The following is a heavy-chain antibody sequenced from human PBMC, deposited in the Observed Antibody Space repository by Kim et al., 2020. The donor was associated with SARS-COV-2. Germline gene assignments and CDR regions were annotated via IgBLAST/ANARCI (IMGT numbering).Heavy chain of an antibody. CDR3: TRGADYYGSGRKYGMDV. J-gene: IGHJ6*02. Sequence: GGSLRLSCAASGFTFRGSAMHWVRQASGKGLEWVGRIRSKANSYSTAYAASVKGRFTISRDDSKNTAYLQMNSLKTEDTAVYYCTRGADYYGSGRKYGMDVWGQGTTVTVSS. V-gene: IGHV3-73*01. CDR1: GFTFRGSA. D-gene: IGHD3-10*01. CDR2: IRSKANSYST.